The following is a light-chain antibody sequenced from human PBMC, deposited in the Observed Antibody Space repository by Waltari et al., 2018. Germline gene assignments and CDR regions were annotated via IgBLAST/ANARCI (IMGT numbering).Light chain of an antibody. V-gene: IGLV1-44*01. CDR2: SNN. CDR3: AAWDDSLVV. Sequence: QSVLTQPPSASGTPGQRVTISCSGSSSNLGSNTVNWYRQLPGTAPKLLIYSNNQRPSGVPDRFSGSKSGTSASLAISGLQSEDEADYYCAAWDDSLVVFGGGTKLTVL. J-gene: IGLJ2*01. CDR1: SSNLGSNT.